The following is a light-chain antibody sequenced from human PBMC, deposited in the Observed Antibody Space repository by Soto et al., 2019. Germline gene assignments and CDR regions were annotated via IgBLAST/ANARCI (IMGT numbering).Light chain of an antibody. CDR1: SSDVGGYNY. CDR3: SSYTSSSTLV. Sequence: QSALTQPPSASGSPGQSVTISCTGTSSDVGGYNYVSWYQQHPGKAPKLMIYEVSNRPSGVSNRFSGSKSGNTASLTISGLQAEDEADYYCSSYTSSSTLVFGGGTQLT. CDR2: EVS. J-gene: IGLJ3*02. V-gene: IGLV2-14*01.